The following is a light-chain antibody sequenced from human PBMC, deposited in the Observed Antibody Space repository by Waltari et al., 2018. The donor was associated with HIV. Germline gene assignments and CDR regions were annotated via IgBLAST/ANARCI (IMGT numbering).Light chain of an antibody. V-gene: IGKV2-28*01. CDR2: LGS. CDR1: QSLLNSNGFNY. CDR3: MQATQFPLT. Sequence: DIVMTQSPLSLPVTPGEPASISCRSSQSLLNSNGFNYLDWYLQKPGQSPQLLIYLGSNRASGVPDRFSGSGSGTDFTLKISRVEAEDVGVYYCMQATQFPLTFGGGTKVEIK. J-gene: IGKJ4*01.